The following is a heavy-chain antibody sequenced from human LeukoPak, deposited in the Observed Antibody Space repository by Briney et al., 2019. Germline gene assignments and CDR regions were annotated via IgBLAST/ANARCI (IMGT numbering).Heavy chain of an antibody. CDR3: TTDSVGARADAFDI. J-gene: IGHJ3*02. D-gene: IGHD1-26*01. Sequence: GGSLRLSCAASGFTFSSYAMHWVRQAPGKGLEWVGRIKSKTDGGTTDYAAPVKGRFTISRDDSKNTLYLQMNSLKTEDTAVYYCTTDSVGARADAFDIWGQGTMVTVSS. CDR1: GFTFSSYA. V-gene: IGHV3-15*01. CDR2: IKSKTDGGTT.